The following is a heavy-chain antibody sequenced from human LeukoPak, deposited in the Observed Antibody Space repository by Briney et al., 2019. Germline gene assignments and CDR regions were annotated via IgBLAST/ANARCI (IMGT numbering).Heavy chain of an antibody. J-gene: IGHJ4*02. Sequence: GGSLRLSCAVSGFTFSNYWMSWVRQAPGKGLERVANIKQDGSEKYYVDSVKGRFTISRDNAKNSLYLQMNSLRAEDRAVYYCARDRCSSTSCFIDYWGQGTLVTVSS. CDR1: GFTFSNYW. V-gene: IGHV3-7*04. D-gene: IGHD2-2*01. CDR3: ARDRCSSTSCFIDY. CDR2: IKQDGSEK.